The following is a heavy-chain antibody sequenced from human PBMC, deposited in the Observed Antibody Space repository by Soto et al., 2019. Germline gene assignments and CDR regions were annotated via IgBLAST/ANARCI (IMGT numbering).Heavy chain of an antibody. Sequence: EVQLVESGGGLIQPGGSLRLSCAVSGFTVSNNYMSWVRQAPGKGLEGVSVIYSGGYTAYGDSVKGRFTISRDNSKNTLYLQKKSLGADGPGLFFCGPHPGGGGYWGQGTLVTVSS. D-gene: IGHD3-10*01. CDR2: IYSGGYT. J-gene: IGHJ4*02. V-gene: IGHV3-53*01. CDR1: GFTVSNNY. CDR3: GPHPGGGGY.